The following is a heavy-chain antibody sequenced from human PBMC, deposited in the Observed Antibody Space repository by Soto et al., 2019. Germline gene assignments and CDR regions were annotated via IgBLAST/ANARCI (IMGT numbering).Heavy chain of an antibody. V-gene: IGHV4-34*01. CDR3: ARGRSQSSSYAGDFDY. J-gene: IGHJ4*02. CDR1: GGSFSGYY. Sequence: PSETLSLTCAVYGGSFSGYYWSWIRQPPGKGLEWIGEINHSGSTNYNPSLKSRVTISVDTSKNQFSLKLSSVTAADTAVYYCARGRSQSSSYAGDFDYWGQGTLVTVSS. CDR2: INHSGST. D-gene: IGHD6-13*01.